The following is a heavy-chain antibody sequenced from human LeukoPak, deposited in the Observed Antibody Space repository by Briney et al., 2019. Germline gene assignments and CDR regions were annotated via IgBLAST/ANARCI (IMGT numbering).Heavy chain of an antibody. D-gene: IGHD2-2*01. CDR1: GFTFSSYG. Sequence: GGSRRLSCAASGFTFSSYGMHWVRQAPGNGLEWVAFIRYDGSNKYYADSVKGRFTISRDNSKNTLYLQMNSLRAEDTAVYYCAKDWEGYCSSTSCSPDWGQGTLVTVSS. V-gene: IGHV3-30*02. CDR3: AKDWEGYCSSTSCSPD. J-gene: IGHJ4*02. CDR2: IRYDGSNK.